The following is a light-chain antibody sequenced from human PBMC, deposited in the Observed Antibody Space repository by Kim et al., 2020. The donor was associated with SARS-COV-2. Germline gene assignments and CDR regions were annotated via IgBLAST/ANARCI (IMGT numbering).Light chain of an antibody. J-gene: IGLJ2*01. CDR1: GADIGSYDY. CDR3: SSYAARNTLV. V-gene: IGLV2-8*01. CDR2: EVI. Sequence: GQPVTISCNGTGADIGSYDYVSWYQQHPGKAPKLIIFEVIKRPSGVPDRFSGSKSGNTASLTVSGLQAEDEAEYFCSSYAARNTLVFGGGTQLTVL.